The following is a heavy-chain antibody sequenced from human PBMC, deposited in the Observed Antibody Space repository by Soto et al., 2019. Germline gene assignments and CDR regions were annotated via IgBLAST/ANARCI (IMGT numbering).Heavy chain of an antibody. V-gene: IGHV1-69*12. Sequence: QVQLVQSGAEVKKTGSSVKLSCKASGGTFSSYAFSWVRQAPRQGLEWMGGIIPMFRTTNYAQKFRDRVTITADESTTTLYMELTGLTSDDTALYFCASMPSVILNSYGFVTPFDLWGQGTMVTVSS. CDR3: ASMPSVILNSYGFVTPFDL. CDR1: GGTFSSYA. D-gene: IGHD2-2*01. J-gene: IGHJ3*01. CDR2: IIPMFRTT.